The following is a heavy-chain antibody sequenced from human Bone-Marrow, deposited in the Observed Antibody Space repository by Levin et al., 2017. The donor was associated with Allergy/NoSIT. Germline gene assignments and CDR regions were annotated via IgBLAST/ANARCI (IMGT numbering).Heavy chain of an antibody. CDR3: ARFRKIVGAYFDY. V-gene: IGHV4-4*02. CDR2: IYHSGST. Sequence: SETLSLTCAVSGGSISSSNWWSWVRQPPGKGLEWIGEIYHSGSTNYNPSLKSRVTISVDKSKNQFSLKLSSVTAADTAVYYCARFRKIVGAYFDYWGQGTLVTVSS. D-gene: IGHD1-26*01. J-gene: IGHJ4*02. CDR1: GGSISSSNW.